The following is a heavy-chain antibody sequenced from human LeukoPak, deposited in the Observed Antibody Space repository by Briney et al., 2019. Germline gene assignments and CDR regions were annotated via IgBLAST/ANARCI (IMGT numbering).Heavy chain of an antibody. CDR3: ARERVGYCSSISCDGFDY. D-gene: IGHD2-2*01. CDR1: GFTFSTYA. Sequence: GGSLRLSCAASGFTFSTYAMHWVRQAPSKGLEWVAVISDDGSNKYYADSVKGRFTISRDNSKNTLDLQMNSLRAEDTAVYYCARERVGYCSSISCDGFDYWGQGTLVTVSS. V-gene: IGHV3-30*04. J-gene: IGHJ4*02. CDR2: ISDDGSNK.